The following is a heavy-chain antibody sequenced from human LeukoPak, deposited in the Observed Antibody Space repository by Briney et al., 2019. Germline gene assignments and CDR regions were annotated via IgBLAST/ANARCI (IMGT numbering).Heavy chain of an antibody. Sequence: PGGSLRLSCAASGFTFSSYGMHWVRQAPGKGLEWVAFIRYDGSNKYYADSVKGRFTISRDNSKNTLYLQMNSLRAEDTAVYYCARDGASDSGSYPSDYWGQGTLVTVSS. CDR2: IRYDGSNK. CDR3: ARDGASDSGSYPSDY. CDR1: GFTFSSYG. J-gene: IGHJ4*02. D-gene: IGHD1-26*01. V-gene: IGHV3-30*02.